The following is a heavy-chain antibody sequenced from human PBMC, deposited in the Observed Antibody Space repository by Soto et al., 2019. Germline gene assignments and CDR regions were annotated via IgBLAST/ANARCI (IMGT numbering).Heavy chain of an antibody. D-gene: IGHD5-18*01. V-gene: IGHV4-59*08. CDR3: ARRYGSCFDY. J-gene: IGHJ4*02. CDR2: IYYSGST. CDR1: GGSISSYY. Sequence: QVQLQESGPGLVKPSETLSLTCTVSGGSISSYYWSWIRQPPGKGLEWIGYIYYSGSTNYNPALKSRVNISVDTSNNKFFLKLSSVTAADTAVYYCARRYGSCFDYWGQGTLVTVSS.